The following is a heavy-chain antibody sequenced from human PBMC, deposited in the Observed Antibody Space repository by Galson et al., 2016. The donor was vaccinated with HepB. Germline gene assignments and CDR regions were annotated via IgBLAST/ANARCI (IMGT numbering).Heavy chain of an antibody. V-gene: IGHV1-3*01. J-gene: IGHJ6*02. CDR1: GYTFTSYA. Sequence: SVKVSCKASGYTFTSYAMHWVRQAPGQRLEWMGWINGGNGNTKYSQKFQGRVTITRDTSASTAYMELSSLRSEDTAVYYCARSPGHSSSQDAGDYFYYYGMDVWGQGTTVTVSS. CDR2: INGGNGNT. D-gene: IGHD6-13*01. CDR3: ARSPGHSSSQDAGDYFYYYGMDV.